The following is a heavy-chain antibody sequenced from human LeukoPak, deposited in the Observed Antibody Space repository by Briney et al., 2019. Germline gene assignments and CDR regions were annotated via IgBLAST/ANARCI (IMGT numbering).Heavy chain of an antibody. V-gene: IGHV4-59*01. D-gene: IGHD6-13*01. Sequence: SETLSLTCTVSGGSISSYYWSWIRQPPGKGLEWIGYIYYSGSTNYNPSLKSRVTISVDTSKNQFSLKLSPVTAADTAVYYCARAKAAAGTSWFDPWGQGTLVTVSS. J-gene: IGHJ5*02. CDR3: ARAKAAAGTSWFDP. CDR1: GGSISSYY. CDR2: IYYSGST.